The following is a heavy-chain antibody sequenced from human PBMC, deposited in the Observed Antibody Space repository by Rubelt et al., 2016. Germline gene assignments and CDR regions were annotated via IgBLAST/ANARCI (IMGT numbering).Heavy chain of an antibody. CDR3: AKGRRGYYDSSGYYYRRFDY. Sequence: GFTFSSYAMHWVRRAPCKGLEWVAVISYDGSNKYYADSVTGRFTISRDNSKNTLYLQMNSLRAEDTAVNYCAKGRRGYYDSSGYYYRRFDYWGQGTLVTVSS. CDR1: GFTFSSYA. D-gene: IGHD3-22*01. V-gene: IGHV3-30*04. J-gene: IGHJ4*02. CDR2: ISYDGSNK.